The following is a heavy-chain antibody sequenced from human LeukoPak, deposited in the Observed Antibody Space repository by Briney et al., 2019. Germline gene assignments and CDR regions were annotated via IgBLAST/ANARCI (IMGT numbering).Heavy chain of an antibody. CDR2: IIPIFGTA. Sequence: SVKVSCKASGGTFSGYAISWVRQAPGQGLEWMGGIIPIFGTANYAQKFQGRVTITTDESTSTAYMELSSLRSEDTAVYYCASTPYYSSSWYAPTAYYYYMDVWGKGTTVTVSS. J-gene: IGHJ6*03. CDR3: ASTPYYSSSWYAPTAYYYYMDV. D-gene: IGHD6-13*01. V-gene: IGHV1-69*05. CDR1: GGTFSGYA.